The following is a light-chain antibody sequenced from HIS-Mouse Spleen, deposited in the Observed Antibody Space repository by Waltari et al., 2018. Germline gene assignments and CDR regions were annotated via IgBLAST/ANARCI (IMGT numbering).Light chain of an antibody. Sequence: QSALTQPASVSGSPGQSITISCTGTSSDVGSYNLVSWYQQHPGKAPKLMIYEGSKRPSGVYTRFSGARSGNTASLTISGLQAEDEADYCCCSYAGSSTWVFGGGTKLTVL. V-gene: IGLV2-23*01. CDR2: EGS. CDR1: SSDVGSYNL. J-gene: IGLJ3*02. CDR3: CSYAGSSTWV.